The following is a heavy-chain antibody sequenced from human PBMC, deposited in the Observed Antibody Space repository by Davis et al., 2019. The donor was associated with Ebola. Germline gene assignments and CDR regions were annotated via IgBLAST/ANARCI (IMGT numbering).Heavy chain of an antibody. D-gene: IGHD6-19*01. CDR1: GGTFSSYA. Sequence: AASVKVSCKASGGTFSSYAISWVRQAPGQGLEWMGGIIPIFGTANYAQKFQGRVTITADESTSTAYMELSSLSSEDTAVYYCARDSSGWYGGGWFDPWGQGTLVTVSS. J-gene: IGHJ5*02. CDR2: IIPIFGTA. V-gene: IGHV1-69*13. CDR3: ARDSSGWYGGGWFDP.